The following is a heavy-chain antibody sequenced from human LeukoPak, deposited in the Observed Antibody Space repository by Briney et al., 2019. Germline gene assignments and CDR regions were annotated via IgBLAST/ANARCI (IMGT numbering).Heavy chain of an antibody. CDR1: GFTFSSYP. CDR2: ISSSADST. CDR3: AKPLEKYTYGGNFDY. J-gene: IGHJ4*02. Sequence: PGGSLRLSCEASGFTFSSYPMSWVRQAPGKGLAWVSVISSSADSTYYADSVKGRFTISRDNSKNTLYLQMNNLRAEDTAVYYCAKPLEKYTYGGNFDYWGQGILVTVSS. V-gene: IGHV3-23*01. D-gene: IGHD4-23*01.